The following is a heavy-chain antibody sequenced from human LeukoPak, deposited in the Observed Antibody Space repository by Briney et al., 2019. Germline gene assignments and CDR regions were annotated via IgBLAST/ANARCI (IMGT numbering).Heavy chain of an antibody. V-gene: IGHV1-46*01. D-gene: IGHD6-13*01. CDR1: GYPFTSYY. CDR3: ARGTGIAAAVTSLFQY. CDR2: INTSGGST. J-gene: IGHJ1*01. Sequence: ASVKVSCKASGYPFTSYYMHWVRQAPGQGPEWMGVINTSGGSTSYAQKFQGRVTMTRDTSTSTVYMELSSLRSEDTAVYYCARGTGIAAAVTSLFQYWGQGTLVTVSS.